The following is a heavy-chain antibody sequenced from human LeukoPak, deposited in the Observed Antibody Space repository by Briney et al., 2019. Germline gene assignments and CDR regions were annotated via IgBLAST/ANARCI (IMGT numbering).Heavy chain of an antibody. Sequence: GGSLRLSCAASGYTFSSYAMHWVRQAPGKGLEWVAVISYDGSNKYYADSVKGRFTISRDNSKNTLYLQMNSLRAEDTAVYYCARDSRLGLDYWGQGTLVTVSS. D-gene: IGHD3-9*01. CDR2: ISYDGSNK. J-gene: IGHJ4*02. CDR1: GYTFSSYA. CDR3: ARDSRLGLDY. V-gene: IGHV3-30-3*01.